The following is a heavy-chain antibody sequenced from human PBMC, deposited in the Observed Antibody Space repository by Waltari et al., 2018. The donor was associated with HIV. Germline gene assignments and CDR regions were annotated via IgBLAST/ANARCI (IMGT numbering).Heavy chain of an antibody. CDR1: GFSLRNYG. J-gene: IGHJ4*02. CDR3: ARDFALDS. Sequence: QVQLVESGGGVVQPGQSLRLSCAASGFSLRNYGMHWVRQAPGKGLEWVALIWYDGSNKYYGDSVKGRFTISRDISKNTLYLQMNSLRAEDTAVYFCARDFALDSWGPGTLVTVSS. V-gene: IGHV3-33*01. CDR2: IWYDGSNK.